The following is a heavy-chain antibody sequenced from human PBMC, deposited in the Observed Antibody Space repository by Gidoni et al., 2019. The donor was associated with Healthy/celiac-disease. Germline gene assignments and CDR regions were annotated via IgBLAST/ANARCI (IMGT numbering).Heavy chain of an antibody. V-gene: IGHV1-3*01. J-gene: IGHJ2*01. CDR2: INAGNGNT. Sequence: QVQLVQSGAEVKKPGASVKVSCKASGYTFTSYAMHWVRQAPGQRLEWMGWINAGNGNTKYSQKFQGRVTITRDTSASTAYMGLSSLRSEDTAVYYCAREGGDSSGYDLWGRGTLVTVSS. CDR1: GYTFTSYA. CDR3: AREGGDSSGYDL. D-gene: IGHD3-22*01.